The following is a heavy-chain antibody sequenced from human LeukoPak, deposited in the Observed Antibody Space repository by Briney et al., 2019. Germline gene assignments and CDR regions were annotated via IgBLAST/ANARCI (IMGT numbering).Heavy chain of an antibody. D-gene: IGHD3-10*01. V-gene: IGHV1-2*02. CDR3: ARVYYFGSGSYPLHYFDY. J-gene: IGHJ4*02. CDR1: GYTFIDYY. Sequence: ASVKVSCKASGYTFIDYYMHWVRQAPGQGLEWMGWISPNSGGTNYAQKFQGRVTMTRDTSISTAYMELSSLRSDDTAVYYCARVYYFGSGSYPLHYFDYWGRGTLVTVSS. CDR2: ISPNSGGT.